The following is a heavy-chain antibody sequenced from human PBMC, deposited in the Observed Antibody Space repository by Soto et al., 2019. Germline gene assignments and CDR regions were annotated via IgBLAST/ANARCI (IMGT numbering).Heavy chain of an antibody. CDR3: ARMSSGWLPYYYDSSVSGPIGY. CDR2: ISAYNGNT. CDR1: GYTFTSYG. Sequence: ASVKVSCKASGYTFTSYGISWVRQAPGQGLEWMGWISAYNGNTNYAQKLQGRVTMTTDTSTSTAYMELRSLRSDDTAVYYCARMSSGWLPYYYDSSVSGPIGYWGQGTLVTFSS. V-gene: IGHV1-18*01. D-gene: IGHD3-22*01. J-gene: IGHJ4*02.